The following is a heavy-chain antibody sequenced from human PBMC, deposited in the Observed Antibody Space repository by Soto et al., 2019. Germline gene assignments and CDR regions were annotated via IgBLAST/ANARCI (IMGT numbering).Heavy chain of an antibody. D-gene: IGHD3-22*01. Sequence: SETLSLTCTVSGGSISSGDYYWSWIRQPPGKGLEWIGYIYYSGSTYYNPSLKSRVTISVDTSKNQFSLKLSSVTAADTAVYYCARGIPVWYYDSSGYYFDYWGQGTLVTVSS. CDR3: ARGIPVWYYDSSGYYFDY. J-gene: IGHJ4*02. V-gene: IGHV4-30-4*01. CDR2: IYYSGST. CDR1: GGSISSGDYY.